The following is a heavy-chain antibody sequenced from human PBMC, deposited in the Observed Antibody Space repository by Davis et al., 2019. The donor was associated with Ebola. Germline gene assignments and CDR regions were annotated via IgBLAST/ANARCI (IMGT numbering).Heavy chain of an antibody. CDR2: IKQDGSEK. CDR1: GFTFSSYW. CDR3: ARDWYCSTTSCHRGVDV. D-gene: IGHD2-2*01. J-gene: IGHJ6*04. Sequence: GESLKISCAASGFTFSSYWMSWVRQAPGKGLEWVANIKQDGSEKYYVDSVKGRFTISRDNAKNSLYLQMNSLRAEDTAVYYCARDWYCSTTSCHRGVDVWGTGTTVTVSS. V-gene: IGHV3-7*03.